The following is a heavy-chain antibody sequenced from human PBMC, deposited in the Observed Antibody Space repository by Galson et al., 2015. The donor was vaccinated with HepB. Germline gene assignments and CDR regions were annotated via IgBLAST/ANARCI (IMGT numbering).Heavy chain of an antibody. J-gene: IGHJ4*02. Sequence: SVKLSCKASGVTFSSYAISWVRQAPGQGLEWMGGIIAIFGTANYAQKLKGRVTITADESTSTAYMKLSSLRSEDTAVYYCARGVVGANVRFYYFDYWGQGTLVTVSS. D-gene: IGHD1-26*01. CDR1: GVTFSSYA. CDR3: ARGVVGANVRFYYFDY. CDR2: IIAIFGTA. V-gene: IGHV1-69*13.